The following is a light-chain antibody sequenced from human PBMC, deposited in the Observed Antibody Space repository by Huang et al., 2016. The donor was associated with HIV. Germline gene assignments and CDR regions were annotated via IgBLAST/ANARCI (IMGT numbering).Light chain of an antibody. J-gene: IGKJ3*01. Sequence: DIVMTQSPDSLAVSLGERATINCKSSQSVLYNSNNRYYLAWYQQKPGQSPKLLIFWAATRNSGVPDRFSGSGSGTDFTLTISSLQAEDVAVYYCQQYYTTPRTFGPGTKVDLK. CDR1: QSVLYNSNNRYY. V-gene: IGKV4-1*01. CDR3: QQYYTTPRT. CDR2: WAA.